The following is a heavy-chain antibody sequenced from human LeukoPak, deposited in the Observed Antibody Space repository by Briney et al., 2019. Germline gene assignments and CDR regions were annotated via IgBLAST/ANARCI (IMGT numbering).Heavy chain of an antibody. CDR3: ARQGEEMATMK. Sequence: GGSLRLSCAASGFTFSSYSMNWVRQAPGKGLEWVSSISSSSSYIYYADSVKGRFTISRDNAKNSLYLQMNSLRAEDTAVYYCARQGEEMATMKWGQGTLVTVSS. CDR2: ISSSSSYI. V-gene: IGHV3-21*01. CDR1: GFTFSSYS. J-gene: IGHJ4*02. D-gene: IGHD5-24*01.